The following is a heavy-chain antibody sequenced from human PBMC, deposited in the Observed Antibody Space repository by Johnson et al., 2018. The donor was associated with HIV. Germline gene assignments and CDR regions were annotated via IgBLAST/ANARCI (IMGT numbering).Heavy chain of an antibody. CDR3: ARDRGSYGLDAFDI. J-gene: IGHJ3*02. CDR1: GFTVSSDY. V-gene: IGHV3-66*01. Sequence: VQLVESGGGLVKPGGSLRLSCAASGFTVSSDYMSWVRQAPGKGLEWVSVIYSSAATNYADSVKGRFTISKDNSKNTLYLQMNSLRAEDTALYYCARDRGSYGLDAFDIWGQGTMVTVSS. CDR2: IYSSAAT. D-gene: IGHD1-26*01.